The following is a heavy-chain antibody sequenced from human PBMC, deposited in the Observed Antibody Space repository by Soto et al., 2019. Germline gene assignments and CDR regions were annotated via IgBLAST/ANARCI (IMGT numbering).Heavy chain of an antibody. CDR1: GFTFTSSA. D-gene: IGHD3-3*01. Sequence: TVKVSCKASGFTFTSSALQWVLHARGQRLEWIGWIVVGSGNTNYAQKFQERVTITRDMSTSTAYMELSSLRSEDTAVYYCAGLGYDFWSGYSPRISHYYYYGMDVWGQGTTVTVSS. J-gene: IGHJ6*02. V-gene: IGHV1-58*01. CDR3: AGLGYDFWSGYSPRISHYYYYGMDV. CDR2: IVVGSGNT.